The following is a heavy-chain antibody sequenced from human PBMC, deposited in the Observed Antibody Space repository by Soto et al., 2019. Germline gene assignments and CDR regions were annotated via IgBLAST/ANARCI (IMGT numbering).Heavy chain of an antibody. D-gene: IGHD4-17*01. CDR3: ARGTVTILWYFDL. V-gene: IGHV3-33*01. CDR1: GFTFSSYG. CDR2: IWYDGSNK. Sequence: GGSLRLSCAASGFTFSSYGMHWVRQAPGKGLEWVAVIWYDGSNKYYADSVKGRFTISRDNSKNTLYLQMNSLRAEDTAVYYCARGTVTILWYFDLWGRGTLVTVSS. J-gene: IGHJ2*01.